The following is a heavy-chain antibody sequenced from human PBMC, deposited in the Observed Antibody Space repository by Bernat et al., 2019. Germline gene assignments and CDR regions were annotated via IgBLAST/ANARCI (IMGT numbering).Heavy chain of an antibody. CDR3: AKDLAGTFDY. J-gene: IGHJ4*02. D-gene: IGHD6-13*01. Sequence: QVQLVESGGGVVQPGWSLRLSCAASGFTFSSYGMHWVRQAPGKGLGMMAVISYDGSNKYSADSVKGRFTISRDNSKNTLYLQMNSLRAEDTAVYYCAKDLAGTFDYWGQGTLVTVSS. V-gene: IGHV3-30*18. CDR2: ISYDGSNK. CDR1: GFTFSSYG.